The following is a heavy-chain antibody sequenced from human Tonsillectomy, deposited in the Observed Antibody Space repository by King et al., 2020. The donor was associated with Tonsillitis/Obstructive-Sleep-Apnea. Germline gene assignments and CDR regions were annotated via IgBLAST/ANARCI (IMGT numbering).Heavy chain of an antibody. CDR1: GFTFTSSA. D-gene: IGHD6-19*01. V-gene: IGHV1-58*02. Sequence: QLVQSGPEVKKPGTSVKVSCKASGFTFTSSAMQWVRQARGQRLEWIGWIVVGSGNTNYAQKFQERVTITRDMSSSTAYMELSSLRSEDTAVYYCAGASEAVAVEVAFDIWGQGTMVTVSS. J-gene: IGHJ3*02. CDR3: AGASEAVAVEVAFDI. CDR2: IVVGSGNT.